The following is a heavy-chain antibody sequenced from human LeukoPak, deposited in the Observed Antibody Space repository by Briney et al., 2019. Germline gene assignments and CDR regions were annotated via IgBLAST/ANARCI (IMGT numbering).Heavy chain of an antibody. CDR3: AKAGYSSSWSYFDY. J-gene: IGHJ4*02. V-gene: IGHV3-30*02. CDR2: IRYDGSNK. Sequence: GGSLRLSCAASGFTFSSYGMHWVRQAPGKGLEWVAFIRYDGSNKYYADSVKGRFTISRDNSKNTLCLQMNSLRAEDTAVYYCAKAGYSSSWSYFDYWGQGTLVTVSS. CDR1: GFTFSSYG. D-gene: IGHD6-13*01.